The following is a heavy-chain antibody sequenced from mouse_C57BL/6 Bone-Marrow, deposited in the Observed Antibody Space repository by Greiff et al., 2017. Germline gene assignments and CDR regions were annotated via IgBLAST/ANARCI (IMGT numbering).Heavy chain of an antibody. CDR2: ISNGGGST. V-gene: IGHV5-12*01. Sequence: EVQLVESGGGLVQPGGSLKLSCAASGFTFSDYYMYWVRQTPEKRLEWVAYISNGGGSTYYHDTVKGRFTISRDNAENTLYLPMNRLQSEDTAMYYCARRSNYEDYYAMDYWGQGTSVTVSS. CDR1: GFTFSDYY. D-gene: IGHD2-5*01. J-gene: IGHJ4*01. CDR3: ARRSNYEDYYAMDY.